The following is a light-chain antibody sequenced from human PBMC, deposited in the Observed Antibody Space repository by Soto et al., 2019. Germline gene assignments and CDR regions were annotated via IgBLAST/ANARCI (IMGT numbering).Light chain of an antibody. J-gene: IGKJ1*01. CDR3: QQYDSYSCT. V-gene: IGKV1-5*01. CDR1: QSVSNW. CDR2: DVS. Sequence: DIQMTQSPSTLSASVGERVTMACRASQSVSNWLAWYQQKPGKAPKLLIYDVSSLESGVPSRFSGSGSGTEFILTISSLQPDDFATYYCQQYDSYSCTFGQGTKVDIK.